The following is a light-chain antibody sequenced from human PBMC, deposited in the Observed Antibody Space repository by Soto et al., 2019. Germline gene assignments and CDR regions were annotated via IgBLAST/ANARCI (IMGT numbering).Light chain of an antibody. CDR1: QSVSGN. V-gene: IGKV3-15*01. Sequence: EIVMTQSPATLSVSPGERATLSCRASQSVSGNLAWYQQKPGQAPRLLIYGASASATGIPARFSGSGSGTEFTLTISGLQSEDFAVYYCQQYNNWPKTFGQGTKVEIK. CDR2: GAS. CDR3: QQYNNWPKT. J-gene: IGKJ1*01.